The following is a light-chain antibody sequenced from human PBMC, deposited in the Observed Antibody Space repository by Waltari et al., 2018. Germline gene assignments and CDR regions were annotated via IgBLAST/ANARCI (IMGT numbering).Light chain of an antibody. Sequence: DIQMTQSPSSAYASVGDRVNITCRARQDISNCVAWYQQKPGKAPKLLIYDASSLESGVPLRFSGRGSGADFTLTISSLQSEDFATYYCQQAKSFPHTFGGGTKVEI. V-gene: IGKV1-12*01. CDR3: QQAKSFPHT. CDR2: DAS. J-gene: IGKJ4*01. CDR1: QDISNC.